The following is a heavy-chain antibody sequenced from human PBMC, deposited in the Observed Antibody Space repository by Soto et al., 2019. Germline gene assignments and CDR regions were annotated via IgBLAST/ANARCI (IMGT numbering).Heavy chain of an antibody. Sequence: QVQLQESGPGLVKPSETLSLTCAVSGGSVSSGSYYWSWIRQPPGKGLEWIGSFYSSGSTSYNPSLESRVTISVDTSKNQFSLKLSSVTAADTAVYYCARTNDFWSGTLRHDAFDIWGQGTTVTVYS. CDR1: GGSVSSGSYY. V-gene: IGHV4-61*01. CDR2: FYSSGST. D-gene: IGHD3-3*01. CDR3: ARTNDFWSGTLRHDAFDI. J-gene: IGHJ3*02.